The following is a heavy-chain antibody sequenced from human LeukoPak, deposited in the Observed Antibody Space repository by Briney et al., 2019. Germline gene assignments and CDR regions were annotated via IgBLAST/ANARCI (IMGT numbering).Heavy chain of an antibody. CDR1: GFTFSSYA. V-gene: IGHV3-30-3*01. D-gene: IGHD3-22*01. CDR2: ISYDGSNK. CDR3: ARDLYYDSSGSDY. J-gene: IGHJ4*02. Sequence: GGSLRLSCAASGFTFSSYAMHWVRQAPGKGLGWVAVISYDGSNKYYADSVKGRFTISRDNSKNTLYLQMNSLRAEDTAVYYCARDLYYDSSGSDYWGQGTLVTVSS.